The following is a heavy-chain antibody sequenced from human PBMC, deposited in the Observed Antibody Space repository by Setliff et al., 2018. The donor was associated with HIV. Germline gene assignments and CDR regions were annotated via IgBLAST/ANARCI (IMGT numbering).Heavy chain of an antibody. V-gene: IGHV3-23*01. CDR3: AQGRTTTWYDMDV. CDR2: ISDSGGAS. Sequence: PGGFLRLSCTASGFTFGDYAMNWVRQAPGKGLEWVSGISDSGGASHYADSVKGRFTISRDNSKNTLHLQMDSLRVEDTAVYYCAQGRTTTWYDMDVWGQGTTVTVSS. CDR1: GFTFGDYA. J-gene: IGHJ6*01. D-gene: IGHD2-2*01.